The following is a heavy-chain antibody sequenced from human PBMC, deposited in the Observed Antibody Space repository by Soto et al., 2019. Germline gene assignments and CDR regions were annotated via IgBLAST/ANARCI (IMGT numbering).Heavy chain of an antibody. Sequence: SGPTLVNPTQTLTLTCSFSGFSLTTGVGVGWIRQPPGKALEWLAIIYWNDEKLYNPSLKTRLTITKDTSKNQVVRTVTDMDPVDTATYYCAHRVNMARGPYNYFGPWGQGTLVTVSS. CDR3: AHRVNMARGPYNYFGP. J-gene: IGHJ5*02. V-gene: IGHV2-5*01. D-gene: IGHD3-10*01. CDR2: IYWNDEK. CDR1: GFSLTTGVG.